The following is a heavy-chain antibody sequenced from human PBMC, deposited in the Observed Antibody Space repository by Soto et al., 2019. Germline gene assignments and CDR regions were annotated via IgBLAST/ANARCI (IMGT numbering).Heavy chain of an antibody. V-gene: IGHV1-3*01. CDR3: AGSGWYYDSGGSVYYFDY. CDR1: GYTFTSYG. J-gene: IGHJ4*02. Sequence: ASVKVSCKASGYTFTSYGVHWVRQAPGQGLEWMGGIDGGSGNTKYSPKIQGRVTITRDTSASTAYMELSSLRSEDTAVYYCAGSGWYYDSGGSVYYFDYWGQGTLVTVSS. CDR2: IDGGSGNT. D-gene: IGHD3-22*01.